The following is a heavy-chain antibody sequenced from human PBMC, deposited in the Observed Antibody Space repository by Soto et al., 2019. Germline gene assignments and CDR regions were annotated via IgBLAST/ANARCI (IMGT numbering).Heavy chain of an antibody. V-gene: IGHV5-51*01. CDR1: GYRITNYW. CDR2: IYPGDSES. J-gene: IGHJ6*02. Sequence: GESLKISCKGSGYRITNYWIGWVRQMPGKGLEWMGIIYPGDSESRCSPSLQGQVTISADKSINTAYLQWSSLKASDTAIYYCARGGLRKDYYGMDVWGQGTTVTVSS. CDR3: ARGGLRKDYYGMDV.